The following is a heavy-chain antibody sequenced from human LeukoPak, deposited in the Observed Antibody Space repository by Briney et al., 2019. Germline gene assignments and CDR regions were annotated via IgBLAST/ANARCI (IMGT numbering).Heavy chain of an antibody. J-gene: IGHJ3*02. CDR1: GFXFSSSG. CDR2: ISYDGSNK. CDR3: ARAGDAFDI. Sequence: PGGSLRLSCAASGFXFSSSGIHWVRQAPGKGLQWVAVISYDGSNKYYTNSVKGRFTISRDNSKNTLYLQMNSLRAEDTAIYYCARAGDAFDIWGQGTMVTVSS. V-gene: IGHV3-30*03.